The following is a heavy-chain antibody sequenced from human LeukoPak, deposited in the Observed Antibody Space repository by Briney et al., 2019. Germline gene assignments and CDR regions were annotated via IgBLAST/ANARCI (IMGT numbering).Heavy chain of an antibody. J-gene: IGHJ6*03. CDR2: IIPIFGTA. CDR3: ASRGSSSWYYYYMDV. Sequence: GASVKVSCKASGGTFSSYAISWVRQAPGQGLEWVGGIIPIFGTANYAQKFQGRVTITADESTSTAYMELSSLRSEDTAVYYCASRGSSSWYYYYMDVWGKGTTVTVSS. V-gene: IGHV1-69*13. CDR1: GGTFSSYA. D-gene: IGHD6-6*01.